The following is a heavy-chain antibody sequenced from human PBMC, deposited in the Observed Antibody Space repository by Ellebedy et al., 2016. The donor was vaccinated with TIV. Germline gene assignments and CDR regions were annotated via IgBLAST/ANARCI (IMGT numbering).Heavy chain of an antibody. Sequence: GESLKISXAASRFTFSSYGMHWVRQAPGKGLEWVAVISYDGSNKYYADSVKGRFTISRDNSKNTLYLQMNSLRAEDTAVYYCARDRESMVRGVIIDWGQGTLVTVSS. D-gene: IGHD3-10*01. CDR2: ISYDGSNK. J-gene: IGHJ4*02. CDR1: RFTFSSYG. V-gene: IGHV3-30*03. CDR3: ARDRESMVRGVIID.